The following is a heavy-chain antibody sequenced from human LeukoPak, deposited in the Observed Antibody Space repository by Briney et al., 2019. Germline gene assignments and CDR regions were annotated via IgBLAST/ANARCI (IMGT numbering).Heavy chain of an antibody. J-gene: IGHJ6*03. Sequence: ASVKVSCKASGGTFSSYAISWVRQAPGQGLEWMGGIIPIFGTANYAQKFQGRVTITTDESTSTAYMELSSLRSEDTAVYYCARQFVDSGGPSRVYYMDVWGKGTTVTVSS. V-gene: IGHV1-69*05. CDR3: ARQFVDSGGPSRVYYMDV. CDR1: GGTFSSYA. CDR2: IIPIFGTA. D-gene: IGHD6-6*01.